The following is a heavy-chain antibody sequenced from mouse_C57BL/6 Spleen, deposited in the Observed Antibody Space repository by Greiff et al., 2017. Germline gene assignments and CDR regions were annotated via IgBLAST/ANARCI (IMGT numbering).Heavy chain of an antibody. CDR3: AREGVYYDYACYFDY. V-gene: IGHV5-4*01. CDR2: ISDGGSYT. J-gene: IGHJ2*01. CDR1: GFTFSSYA. D-gene: IGHD2-4*01. Sequence: EVHLVESGGGLVKPGGSLTLSCAASGFTFSSYAMSWVRQTPEKRLEWVATISDGGSYTYYPDNVKGRFTISRDNAKNNLYLQMSHLKSEDTAMYYCAREGVYYDYACYFDYWGQGTTLTVSS.